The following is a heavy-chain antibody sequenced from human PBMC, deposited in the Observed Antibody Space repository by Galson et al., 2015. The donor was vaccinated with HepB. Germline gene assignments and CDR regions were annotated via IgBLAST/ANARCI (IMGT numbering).Heavy chain of an antibody. CDR3: ATGFFMDV. D-gene: IGHD3-3*01. Sequence: SVKVSCKASGFTFSSSVISWVRQVRGQRLERIGWIVVGTDNTNYAQNFQERVAIIRDMSTSTAYMELSSLRSEDTAVYYCATGFFMDVWGQGTTVIVSS. CDR1: GFTFSSSV. J-gene: IGHJ6*02. V-gene: IGHV1-58*02. CDR2: IVVGTDNT.